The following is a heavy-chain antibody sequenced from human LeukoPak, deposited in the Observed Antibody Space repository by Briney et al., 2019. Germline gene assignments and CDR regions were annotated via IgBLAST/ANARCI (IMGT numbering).Heavy chain of an antibody. CDR2: FDPEDGES. D-gene: IGHD1-26*01. CDR1: GHTLTELS. CDR3: ATDGLVGPTQFDY. V-gene: IGHV1-24*01. Sequence: ASVKVSCKVSGHTLTELSIHWVRQAPGKGLEWMGGFDPEDGESMYAQRLQGRVTMTEDTSTDTAYMELSSLKSEDTAVYYCATDGLVGPTQFDYWGQGTLVTVSS. J-gene: IGHJ4*02.